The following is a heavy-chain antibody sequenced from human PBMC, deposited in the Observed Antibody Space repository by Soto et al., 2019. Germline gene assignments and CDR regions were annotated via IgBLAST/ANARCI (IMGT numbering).Heavy chain of an antibody. J-gene: IGHJ6*02. CDR3: ATQTGLYCYGMDV. Sequence: QVQLQESGPGLVKPSETLSLTCTVSGGSINAFFWSWVRQPPGKGLESIGYIFYSGSTNYNPSLKSRVTISLDTSKTQFSLHLTYVTASDTAVYYYATQTGLYCYGMDVWGQGTTVAVSS. V-gene: IGHV4-59*01. CDR1: GGSINAFF. CDR2: IFYSGST.